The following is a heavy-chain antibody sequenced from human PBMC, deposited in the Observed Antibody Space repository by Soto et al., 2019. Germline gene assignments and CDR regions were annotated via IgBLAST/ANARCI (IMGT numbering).Heavy chain of an antibody. D-gene: IGHD3-10*01. CDR1: GFTFSSYG. J-gene: IGHJ3*02. Sequence: GWSLRLSCAASGFTFSSYGMHWVRQAPGKGLEWVAFIWYDGSNKYYADSVKGRFTISRDNSKNTLYLQMNSLRAEDTAVYYCVRGRGWFGESVDAFDIWGQVTMVTVS. V-gene: IGHV3-33*01. CDR3: VRGRGWFGESVDAFDI. CDR2: IWYDGSNK.